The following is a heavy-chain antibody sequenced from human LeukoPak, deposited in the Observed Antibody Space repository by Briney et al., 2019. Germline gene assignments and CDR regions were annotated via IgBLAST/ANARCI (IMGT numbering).Heavy chain of an antibody. D-gene: IGHD3-22*01. Sequence: SETLSLTCAVYGGSFSGYYWSWIRQPPGKGLEWIGEINHSGSTNYNPSLKSRVTISVDTSKNQFSLKLSSVTAADTAVYYCARHGRWLPKPYYYYMDVWGKGTTVTVSS. CDR3: ARHGRWLPKPYYYYMDV. CDR2: INHSGST. CDR1: GGSFSGYY. J-gene: IGHJ6*03. V-gene: IGHV4-34*01.